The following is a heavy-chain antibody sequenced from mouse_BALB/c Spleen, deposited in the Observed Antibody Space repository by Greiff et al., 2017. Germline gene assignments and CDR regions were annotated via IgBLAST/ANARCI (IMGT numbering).Heavy chain of an antibody. D-gene: IGHD1-2*01. CDR2: IYPSDSYT. CDR3: TREDVGLRPLDY. CDR1: GYTFTSYW. V-gene: IGHV1-69*02. Sequence: VQLQQPGAELVRPGASVKLSCKASGYTFTSYWINWVKQRPGQGLEWIGNIYPSDSYTNYNQKFKDKATLTVDKSSSTAYMQLSSPTSEDSAVYYCTREDVGLRPLDYWGQGTTLTVSS. J-gene: IGHJ2*01.